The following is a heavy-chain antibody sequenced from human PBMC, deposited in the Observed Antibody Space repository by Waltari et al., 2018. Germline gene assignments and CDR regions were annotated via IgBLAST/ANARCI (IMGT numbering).Heavy chain of an antibody. CDR1: GFSFTDAW. Sequence: DVQLVESGGGLVKPGGSRRPSCSASGFSFTDAWMNWVRQAPGRGLEWIGRIKDKADGGTIDYAAPVKGRFTISRDDSKNMTYLQMNSLKPDDTGVYFCLYDPSVWGQGTLVTVSS. J-gene: IGHJ4*02. CDR2: IKDKADGGTI. V-gene: IGHV3-15*07. D-gene: IGHD5-12*01. CDR3: LYDPSV.